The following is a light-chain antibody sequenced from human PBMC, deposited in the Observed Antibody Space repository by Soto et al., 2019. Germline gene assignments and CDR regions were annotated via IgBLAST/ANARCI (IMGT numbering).Light chain of an antibody. CDR3: QSYDSSLSGSL. V-gene: IGLV1-40*01. J-gene: IGLJ3*02. CDR1: SSNIGAGYD. CDR2: GNS. Sequence: QAVVTQPPSVSGAPGQRVTISCTGSSSNIGAGYDVHWYQQLPGTAPKLLIYGNSNRPSGVPDRFSGSKSGTSASLAITGLRAEDEADYYCQSYDSSLSGSLFGGGTKLTVL.